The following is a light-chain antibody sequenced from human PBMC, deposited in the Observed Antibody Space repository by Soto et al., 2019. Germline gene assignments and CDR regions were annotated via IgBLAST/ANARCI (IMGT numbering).Light chain of an antibody. Sequence: EIVMTQSPATLSVSPGERATLSCRASQSVSSNLAWYQQKPGQAPTLLIYGASTRATGIPARFSGSGSWTEFSLTISSLQSADFAVYYCHQYNNWPSYTFGQGTKLEIK. V-gene: IGKV3-15*01. CDR3: HQYNNWPSYT. CDR2: GAS. J-gene: IGKJ2*01. CDR1: QSVSSN.